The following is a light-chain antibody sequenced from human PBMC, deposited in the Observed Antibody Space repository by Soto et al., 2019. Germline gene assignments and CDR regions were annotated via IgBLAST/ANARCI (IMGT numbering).Light chain of an antibody. V-gene: IGLV4-69*01. CDR2: LNSDGSH. J-gene: IGLJ3*02. CDR3: QTWGTGIGV. Sequence: QSVLTQSPSASASLGASVKLTCTLSSGHSSYAIAWHQQQPEKGPRYLMKLNSDGSHSKGDGLPDRFSGSSSGAERYLTISSLQSEDEADYYCQTWGTGIGVFGGGTQLTVL. CDR1: SGHSSYA.